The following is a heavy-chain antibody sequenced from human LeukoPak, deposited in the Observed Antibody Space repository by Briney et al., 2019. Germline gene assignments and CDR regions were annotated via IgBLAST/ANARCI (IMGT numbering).Heavy chain of an antibody. J-gene: IGHJ4*02. Sequence: GGSLRLSCAASGFSLSDYWMTWVRQAPGKGLECVGNIKFDGSEIYYLDSVRGCFSISRDNAKNSLYLQMNSLRVEDTAVYYCTRDLNHDSSGWGQGTLVTVSS. CDR2: IKFDGSEI. CDR1: GFSLSDYW. CDR3: TRDLNHDSSG. V-gene: IGHV3-7*01. D-gene: IGHD3-22*01.